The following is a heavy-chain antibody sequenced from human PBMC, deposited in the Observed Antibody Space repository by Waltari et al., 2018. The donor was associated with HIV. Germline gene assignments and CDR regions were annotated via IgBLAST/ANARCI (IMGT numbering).Heavy chain of an antibody. CDR2: VNPTSGTT. CDR3: ARGGPLSGPATPFDR. CDR1: GYAFTTFY. V-gene: IGHV1-46*01. J-gene: IGHJ5*02. Sequence: QVQLVQSGAEVKKPGASVRLSCKASGYAFTTFYIHWLRQAPGQSPEWMGIVNPTSGTTSYTQRFQGRVTMARDTSTSTAYMELTGLKSEDTAFYYCARGGPLSGPATPFDRWGQGTLITVSS.